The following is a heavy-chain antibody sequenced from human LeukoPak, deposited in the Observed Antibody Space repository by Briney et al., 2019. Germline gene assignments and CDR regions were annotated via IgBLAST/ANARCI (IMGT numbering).Heavy chain of an antibody. V-gene: IGHV3-23*01. D-gene: IGHD6-13*01. Sequence: GGSLRLSCAASGFTFSSYAMSWVRQAPGKGLEWVSAISGSGGSTYYADSVKGRFTISRDNSKNTLYLQMNSLRAEDTAVYYCAKSRYSSSWYDWLDPWGQGTLVTVSS. J-gene: IGHJ5*02. CDR3: AKSRYSSSWYDWLDP. CDR2: ISGSGGST. CDR1: GFTFSSYA.